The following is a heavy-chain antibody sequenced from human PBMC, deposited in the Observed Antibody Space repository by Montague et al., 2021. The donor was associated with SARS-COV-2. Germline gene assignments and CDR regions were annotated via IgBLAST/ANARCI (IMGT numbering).Heavy chain of an antibody. Sequence: PALVKPTQTLTLTCTFSGFSLSTSGMCASWIRQPPGKALEWLTLIDWDDDKYYSTSLKTRLTISKDTSKNQVVLTMTNMDSVDTATYYCARSYGTTVVTRAFDYWGQGTLVTVSS. D-gene: IGHD4-23*01. CDR2: IDWDDDK. V-gene: IGHV2-70*01. CDR3: ARSYGTTVVTRAFDY. J-gene: IGHJ4*02. CDR1: GFSLSTSGMC.